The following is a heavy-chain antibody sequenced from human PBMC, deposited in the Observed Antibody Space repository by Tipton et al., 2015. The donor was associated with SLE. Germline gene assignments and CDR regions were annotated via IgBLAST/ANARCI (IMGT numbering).Heavy chain of an antibody. CDR2: IYYSGST. D-gene: IGHD2-15*01. CDR3: ARAEGSWDAFDI. J-gene: IGHJ3*02. CDR1: GGSISSYY. Sequence: TLSLTCTVSGGSISSYYWSWIRQPPGGGLEWIGYIYYSGSTNYNPSLKSRVTISVDTSKNQFSLKLSSVTAADTAVHYCARAEGSWDAFDIWGQGTMVTVSS. V-gene: IGHV4-59*01.